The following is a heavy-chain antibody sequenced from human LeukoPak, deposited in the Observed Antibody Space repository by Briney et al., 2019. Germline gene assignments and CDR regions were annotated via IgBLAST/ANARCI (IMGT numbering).Heavy chain of an antibody. D-gene: IGHD3-10*01. CDR2: ISYDGSNK. CDR1: GFTFSSYG. J-gene: IGHJ6*02. V-gene: IGHV3-30*03. Sequence: PGGSLRLSCAASGFTFSSYGMHWVRQAPGKGLEWVAVISYDGSNKYYADSVKGRFTISRDNSKNTLYLQMNSLRAEDTAVYYCARVNRGVITSYYYYYGMDVWGQGTTVTVSS. CDR3: ARVNRGVITSYYYYYGMDV.